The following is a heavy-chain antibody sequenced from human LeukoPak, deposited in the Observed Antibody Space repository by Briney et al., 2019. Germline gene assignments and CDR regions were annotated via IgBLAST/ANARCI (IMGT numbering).Heavy chain of an antibody. V-gene: IGHV7-4-1*02. CDR2: INTNTGNP. D-gene: IGHD1-26*01. Sequence: ASVKVSCKASGYTFTKYAMNWVRQAPGQGPEWMGWINTNTGNPTYAQAFTGRFVFSLDTSVSTAYLQISSLKAEDTAVYYCASLWGRPTEDVWGKGTTVTVSS. CDR3: ASLWGRPTEDV. J-gene: IGHJ6*04. CDR1: GYTFTKYA.